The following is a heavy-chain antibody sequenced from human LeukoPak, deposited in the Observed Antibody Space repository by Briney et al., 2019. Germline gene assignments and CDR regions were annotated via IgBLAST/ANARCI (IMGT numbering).Heavy chain of an antibody. J-gene: IGHJ5*02. CDR2: IYYSGST. V-gene: IGHV4-59*01. Sequence: SETLSLTCTVSGGSISSYYWSWIRQPPGKGLEWIGYIYYSGSTNYNPSLKSRVTIPVGTSKNQFSLKLSSVTAADTAVYYCARIAWSGNWFDPWGQGTLVTVSS. CDR3: ARIAWSGNWFDP. D-gene: IGHD3-10*01. CDR1: GGSISSYY.